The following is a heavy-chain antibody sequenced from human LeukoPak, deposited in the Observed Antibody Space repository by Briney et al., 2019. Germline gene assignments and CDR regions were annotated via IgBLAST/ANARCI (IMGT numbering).Heavy chain of an antibody. D-gene: IGHD1-14*01. J-gene: IGHJ5*02. CDR1: GYPFTTWE. V-gene: IGHV1-8*01. CDR2: VHPNSGNT. Sequence: WASAKVSCKTSGYPFTTWEINWVRQAAGQGLEWMGWVHPNSGNTAYAQKFQGRVTMTRDTSISTAYMELSGLRFDDTAVYFCARGPRNDPWGQGTLVTVSS. CDR3: ARGPRNDP.